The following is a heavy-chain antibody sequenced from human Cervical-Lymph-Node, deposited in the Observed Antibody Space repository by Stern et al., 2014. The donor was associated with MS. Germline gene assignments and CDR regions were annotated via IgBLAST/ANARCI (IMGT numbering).Heavy chain of an antibody. Sequence: QVQLVQSGSELKKPGASVKVFCKASGYTFTAYAMNWVRQAPGQGLEWMGLINTNTGNPTYAQGFTGRFVVSLDTSVSTAFLQINNLKAEDTAVYYCARRSSAVLRRTDYWGQGTLITVSS. CDR3: ARRSSAVLRRTDY. D-gene: IGHD2/OR15-2a*01. CDR2: INTNTGNP. CDR1: GYTFTAYA. J-gene: IGHJ4*02. V-gene: IGHV7-4-1*02.